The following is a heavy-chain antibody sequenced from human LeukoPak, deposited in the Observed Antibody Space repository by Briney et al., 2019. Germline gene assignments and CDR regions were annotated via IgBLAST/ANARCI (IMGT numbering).Heavy chain of an antibody. CDR3: VRVTSGWYYFDY. V-gene: IGHV4-59*08. CDR1: GPSISSYY. CDR2: DHYSGST. D-gene: IGHD6-19*01. Sequence: SETLSLTCTVSGPSISSYYWSWIRQPPGKGLEWIGYDHYSGSTTYNPSLKSRVTISLDTSKNQFSLRLNSVTAADTAVYYCVRVTSGWYYFDYWGQGTLVTVSS. J-gene: IGHJ4*02.